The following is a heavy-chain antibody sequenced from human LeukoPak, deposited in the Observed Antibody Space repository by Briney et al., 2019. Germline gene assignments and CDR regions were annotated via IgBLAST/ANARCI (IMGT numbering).Heavy chain of an antibody. CDR3: ARDPKPTIFGVASFDY. V-gene: IGHV4-30-4*08. J-gene: IGHJ4*02. CDR2: IYYSGST. D-gene: IGHD3-3*01. CDR1: GGSISSGDYY. Sequence: PSQTLSLTCTVSGGSISSGDYYWSWIRQPPGKGLEWVGYIYYSGSTYHNPALKSRVTISVDTSKNQFSLKLSSVTAADTAVYYCARDPKPTIFGVASFDYWGQGTLVTVSS.